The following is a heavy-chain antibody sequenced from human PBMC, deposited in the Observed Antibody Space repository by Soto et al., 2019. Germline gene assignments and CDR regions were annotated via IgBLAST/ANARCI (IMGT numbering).Heavy chain of an antibody. V-gene: IGHV1-3*01. CDR1: GYTFTSYY. D-gene: IGHD1-20*01. CDR2: INAGNGNT. CDR3: ARSPYNWNPGYFDY. Sequence: ASVKVSCKASGYTFTSYYIHWVRQAPGQGLEWMGWINAGNGNTKYSQKFQGRVTITRDTSASTAYMELSSLRSEDTAVYYCARSPYNWNPGYFDYWGQGTLVTVSS. J-gene: IGHJ4*02.